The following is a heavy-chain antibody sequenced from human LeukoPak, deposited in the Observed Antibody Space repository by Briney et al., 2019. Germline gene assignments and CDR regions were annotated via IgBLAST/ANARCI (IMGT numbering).Heavy chain of an antibody. V-gene: IGHV3-33*01. D-gene: IGHD3-9*01. Sequence: GRSLRLSCAASGFTFSSYGMHWVRQAPGKGLEWVAVVWSDGSNKYYTDSVKGRSTISRDNSKNTLYLQMNSLRAEDTAVYYCARDQDDILAGYFDVWGQGTTVTVSS. CDR3: ARDQDDILAGYFDV. J-gene: IGHJ6*02. CDR2: VWSDGSNK. CDR1: GFTFSSYG.